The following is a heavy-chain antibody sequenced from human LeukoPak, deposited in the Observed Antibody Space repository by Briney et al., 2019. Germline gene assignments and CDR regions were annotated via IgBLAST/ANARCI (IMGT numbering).Heavy chain of an antibody. Sequence: GRSLRLSCAASGFTFSSYGMHWVRQAPGKGLEWLAVISYDGSNKYYADSVKGRFTISRDNSKNTLYLQMNSLRAEDTAVYYCAKDFGLPRYYDFWSRYLTAYYFDYWGQGTLVTVSS. J-gene: IGHJ4*02. CDR3: AKDFGLPRYYDFWSRYLTAYYFDY. CDR1: GFTFSSYG. CDR2: ISYDGSNK. D-gene: IGHD3-3*01. V-gene: IGHV3-30*18.